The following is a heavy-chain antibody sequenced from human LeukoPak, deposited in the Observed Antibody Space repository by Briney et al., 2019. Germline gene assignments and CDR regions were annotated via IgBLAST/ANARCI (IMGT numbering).Heavy chain of an antibody. V-gene: IGHV4-59*08. J-gene: IGHJ6*02. CDR1: GGSISPYY. Sequence: SETLSLTCTVSGGSISPYYWSWIRQSPGKGLEWIGYIYYSGGTNYNPSLKSRVTISVDTSKNQFSLKLSSVTAADTAVYYCARQQDYYYGMDVWGQGTTVTVYS. CDR3: ARQQDYYYGMDV. CDR2: IYYSGGT.